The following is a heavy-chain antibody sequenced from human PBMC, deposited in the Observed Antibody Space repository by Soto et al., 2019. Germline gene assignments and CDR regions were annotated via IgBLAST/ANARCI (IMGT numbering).Heavy chain of an antibody. J-gene: IGHJ6*03. D-gene: IGHD3-3*01. Sequence: EVQLVESGGGLVQPGGSLKLSCAASGFTFSGSAMHWVRQASGKGLGWVGRIRSKGNNYATAYGASLKGRFTISRDDSKNTAYLQMNSLNTEDTAVYYCSRQASDFWSGKPKYYMDVWGKGTTVTVSS. CDR3: SRQASDFWSGKPKYYMDV. CDR1: GFTFSGSA. V-gene: IGHV3-73*01. CDR2: IRSKGNNYAT.